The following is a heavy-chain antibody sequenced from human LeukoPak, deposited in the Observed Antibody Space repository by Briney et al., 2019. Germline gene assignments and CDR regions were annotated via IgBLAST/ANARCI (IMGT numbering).Heavy chain of an antibody. CDR2: FSGSGGST. Sequence: GGSLRLSCAASGFTFSSYAMSWVRQAPGKGLEWVSAFSGSGGSTYYADSVKGRFTISRDNSKNTLYLQMNSLRAEDTAVYYCGKTSPIGSGWYGHFDYWGQGTLVTVSS. CDR3: GKTSPIGSGWYGHFDY. V-gene: IGHV3-23*01. D-gene: IGHD6-19*01. CDR1: GFTFSSYA. J-gene: IGHJ4*02.